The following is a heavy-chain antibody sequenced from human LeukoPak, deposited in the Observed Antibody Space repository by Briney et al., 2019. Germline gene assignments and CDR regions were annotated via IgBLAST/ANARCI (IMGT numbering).Heavy chain of an antibody. CDR3: AKAARGWYYYFDY. D-gene: IGHD6-19*01. Sequence: GGSLRLSCAASGFTFSDFWMTWARQAPGKGLEWVANIKQDGSEKYYVDSVRGRFTISRDNAKNSLYLQMNSLRAEDMALYYCAKAARGWYYYFDYWGQGTLVTVSS. CDR2: IKQDGSEK. CDR1: GFTFSDFW. J-gene: IGHJ4*02. V-gene: IGHV3-7*03.